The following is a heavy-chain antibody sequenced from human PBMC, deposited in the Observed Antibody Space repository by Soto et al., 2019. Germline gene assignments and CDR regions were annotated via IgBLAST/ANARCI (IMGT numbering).Heavy chain of an antibody. CDR1: GGSISSSNW. CDR3: ARESGNTMIVVVDY. V-gene: IGHV4-4*02. CDR2: IYHSGST. D-gene: IGHD3-22*01. Sequence: PSETLSLTCAVSGGSISSSNWWSWVRQPPGKGLEWIGEIYHSGSTNYNPSLKSRVTISVDTSKNQFSLKLSSVTAADTAVYYCARESGNTMIVVVDYWGQGTLVTVSS. J-gene: IGHJ4*02.